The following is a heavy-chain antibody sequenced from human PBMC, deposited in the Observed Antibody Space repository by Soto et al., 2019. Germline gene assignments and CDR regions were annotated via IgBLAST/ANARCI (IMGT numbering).Heavy chain of an antibody. CDR3: AIVSTGLLWFGELFGSHSMRYYYYGMDV. Sequence: ASVKVSCKASGYTFTSYSISWVRQAPGQGLEWMGWISAYNGNTNYAQKLQGRVTMTTDTSTSTAYMELRSLRSDDTAVYYCAIVSTGLLWFGELFGSHSMRYYYYGMDVWGQVTTVTVSS. CDR1: GYTFTSYS. V-gene: IGHV1-18*01. D-gene: IGHD3-10*01. CDR2: ISAYNGNT. J-gene: IGHJ6*02.